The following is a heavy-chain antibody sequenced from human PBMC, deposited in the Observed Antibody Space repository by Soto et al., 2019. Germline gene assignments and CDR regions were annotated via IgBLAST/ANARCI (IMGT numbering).Heavy chain of an antibody. CDR3: ARDPSGQHDY. D-gene: IGHD2-15*01. CDR1: GFTFSNAW. CDR2: IKSKTDGGTT. J-gene: IGHJ4*02. V-gene: IGHV3-15*01. Sequence: GVSLRLSCAASGFTFSNAWMSWVRQAPGKGLEWVGRIKSKTDGGTTDYAAPVKGRFTISRDNSKNTLYLQMNSLRAEDTAVYYCARDPSGQHDYWGQGTLVTVSS.